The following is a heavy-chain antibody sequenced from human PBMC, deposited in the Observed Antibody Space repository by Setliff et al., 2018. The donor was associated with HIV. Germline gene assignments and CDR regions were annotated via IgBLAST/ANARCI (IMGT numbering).Heavy chain of an antibody. J-gene: IGHJ5*02. Sequence: PSETLSLTCAVFGGSFTDLGGSFTDYYWIWIRQPPGKGLEWIGEINHSGSTRYNPSLKSRFTISVDTSKNQFSLKLNSVTATDTAVYYCAKRTFGSGRLDPWGQGTLVTVSS. CDR3: AKRTFGSGRLDP. V-gene: IGHV4-34*01. CDR2: INHSGST. D-gene: IGHD3-16*01. CDR1: GGSFTDLGGSFTDYY.